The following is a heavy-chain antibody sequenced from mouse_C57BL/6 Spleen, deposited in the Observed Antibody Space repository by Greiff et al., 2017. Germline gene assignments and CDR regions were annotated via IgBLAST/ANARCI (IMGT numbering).Heavy chain of an antibody. CDR1: GFNIKDYY. CDR2: IDPEDGET. J-gene: IGHJ1*03. D-gene: IGHD1-1*01. CDR3: ARDYYGSSYGYVDG. V-gene: IGHV14-2*01. Sequence: VHVKQSGAELVKPGASVKLSCTASGFNIKDYYMHWVKQRTEQGLEWIGRIDPEDGETKYAPKFTGKATITADTSSNTAYLQLSSLTSEDTAVYYWARDYYGSSYGYVDGWGTGTTVTVSA.